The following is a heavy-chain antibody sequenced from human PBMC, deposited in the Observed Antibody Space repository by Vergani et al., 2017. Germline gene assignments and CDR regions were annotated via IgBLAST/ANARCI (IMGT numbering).Heavy chain of an antibody. CDR2: IRSKTYGATT. Sequence: EVQLVESGGGLVQPGGSLRLSCAASGFTFSYYYMSGVRQAPGKGLEWIGFIRSKTYGATTEYAASVRGRFTISRDDSKGIAYLQMSSLKKEDTAVYRCAVEIYDYGGSRDFDYWGQGTLVVVSS. D-gene: IGHD4-23*01. J-gene: IGHJ4*02. CDR3: AVEIYDYGGSRDFDY. V-gene: IGHV3-22*02. CDR1: GFTFSYYY.